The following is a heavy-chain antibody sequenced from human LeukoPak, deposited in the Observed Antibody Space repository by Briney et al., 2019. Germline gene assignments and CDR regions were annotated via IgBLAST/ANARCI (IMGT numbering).Heavy chain of an antibody. CDR1: GFTFRSYW. D-gene: IGHD6-13*01. J-gene: IGHJ3*02. CDR2: INSDGSTI. V-gene: IGHV3-74*01. Sequence: GGSLRLSCAASGFTFRSYWMHWVRQAPGKGLVWVSRINSDGSTISYADSVKGRFTVSTDNAKSTLYLQMNSLGAEDTAVYYCARGSSSWGNAFDIWGQGTMVTVSS. CDR3: ARGSSSWGNAFDI.